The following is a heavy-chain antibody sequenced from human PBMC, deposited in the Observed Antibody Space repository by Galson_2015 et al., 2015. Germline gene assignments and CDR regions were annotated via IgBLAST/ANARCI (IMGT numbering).Heavy chain of an antibody. CDR2: IYTSGST. Sequence: CTVSGGSISSGSYYWSWIRQPAGKGLEWIGRIYTSGSTNYNPSLKSRVTISVDTSKNQFSPKLSSVTAADTAVYYCASSPTYSYGSGYFDYWGQGTLVTVSS. CDR3: ASSPTYSYGSGYFDY. CDR1: GGSISSGSYY. J-gene: IGHJ4*02. D-gene: IGHD5-18*01. V-gene: IGHV4-61*02.